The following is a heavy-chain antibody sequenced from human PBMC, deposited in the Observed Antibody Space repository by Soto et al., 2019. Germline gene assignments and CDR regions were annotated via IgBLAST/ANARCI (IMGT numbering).Heavy chain of an antibody. CDR3: AKEDGGSSDAFDI. Sequence: LRLSCAASGFTFSSYGMHWVRQAPGKGLEWVAVISYDGSNKYYADSVKGRFTISRDNSKNTLYLQMNSLRAEDTAVYYCAKEDGGSSDAFDIWGQGTMVTVSS. V-gene: IGHV3-30*18. J-gene: IGHJ3*02. D-gene: IGHD1-26*01. CDR1: GFTFSSYG. CDR2: ISYDGSNK.